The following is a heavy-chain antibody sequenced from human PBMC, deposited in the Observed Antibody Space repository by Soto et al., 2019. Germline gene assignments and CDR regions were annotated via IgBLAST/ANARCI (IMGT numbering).Heavy chain of an antibody. CDR3: AREMVRGVGSDY. CDR1: GYTFTSYA. CDR2: INAGNGNA. D-gene: IGHD3-10*01. Sequence: ASVKVSCKASGYTFTSYAMNWVRQAPGQRLEWMGWINAGNGNAKYSQKFQGRVTITTDTSTSTAYMELRSLRSDDTAVFYCAREMVRGVGSDYWGQGTLVTVSS. V-gene: IGHV1-3*01. J-gene: IGHJ4*02.